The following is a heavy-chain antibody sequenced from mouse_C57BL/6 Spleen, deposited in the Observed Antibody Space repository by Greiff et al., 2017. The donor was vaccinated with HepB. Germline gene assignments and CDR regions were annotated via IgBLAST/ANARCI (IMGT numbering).Heavy chain of an antibody. V-gene: IGHV1-22*01. J-gene: IGHJ2*01. D-gene: IGHD2-14*01. CDR1: GYTFTDYN. CDR2: INPNNGGT. CDR3: ERLGTYFDY. Sequence: EVQLQQSGPELVKPGASVKMSCKASGYTFTDYNMHWVKQSHGKSLEWIGYINPNNGGTSYNQKFKGKATLTVNKSSSTAYMEVRSLTSEDSAVYYCERLGTYFDYWGQGTTLTVSS.